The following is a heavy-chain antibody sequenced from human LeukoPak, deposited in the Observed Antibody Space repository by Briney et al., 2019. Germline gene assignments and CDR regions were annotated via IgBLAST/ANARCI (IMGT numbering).Heavy chain of an antibody. D-gene: IGHD3-10*01. CDR1: GFTFSDYY. J-gene: IGHJ6*02. CDR3: ARDLKGTHYYGSGSIDHGMDV. Sequence: PGGSLRLSCAASGFTFSDYYMSWIRQAPGKGLEWVSYISSSGSTIYYADSVKGRFTISRDNAKNSLYLQMNSLRAEDTAVYYGARDLKGTHYYGSGSIDHGMDVWGQGTTVTVSS. CDR2: ISSSGSTI. V-gene: IGHV3-11*01.